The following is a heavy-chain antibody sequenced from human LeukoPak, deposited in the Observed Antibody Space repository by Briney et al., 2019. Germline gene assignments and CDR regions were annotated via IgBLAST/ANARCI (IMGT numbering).Heavy chain of an antibody. V-gene: IGHV4-34*01. CDR2: INHSGST. D-gene: IGHD1-26*01. Sequence: SETLSLTCAVYGGSFSGYYWSWIRQPPGKGLEWIGEINHSGSTNYNPSLKSRVTISVDTSKNQFSLKLSSVTAADTAAYYCARGGRERNSGSYLALNYWGQGTLVTVSS. CDR3: ARGGRERNSGSYLALNY. CDR1: GGSFSGYY. J-gene: IGHJ4*02.